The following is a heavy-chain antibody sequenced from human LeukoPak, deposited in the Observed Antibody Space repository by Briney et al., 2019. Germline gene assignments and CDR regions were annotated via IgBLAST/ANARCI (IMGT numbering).Heavy chain of an antibody. CDR1: GGSFSGYY. J-gene: IGHJ3*02. V-gene: IGHV4-34*01. CDR3: ARAPRSDQLLKRPRPGRVFEI. CDR2: INHSGST. Sequence: PSETLSLTCAVYGGSFSGYYWSWIRQPPGKGLEWIGEINHSGSTNYNPSLKSRVTISVDTSKNQFSLKLSSVTAADTAVYYCARAPRSDQLLKRPRPGRVFEIWGQGTMVTVSS. D-gene: IGHD2-2*01.